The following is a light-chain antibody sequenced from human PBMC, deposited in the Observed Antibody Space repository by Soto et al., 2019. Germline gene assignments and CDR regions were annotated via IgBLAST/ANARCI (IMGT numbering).Light chain of an antibody. CDR3: VLYMGSGISM. CDR1: SGSVSTSHY. Sequence: QTVVTQEPSFSVSPGGTVTLTCGLNSGSVSTSHYPSWYLQTPGQAPRTLIYSTHIRSSGVPDRFSGSIVGNKAALTITGAQAEDEYHYYCVLYMGSGISMFGGGTKLTVL. J-gene: IGLJ3*02. V-gene: IGLV8-61*01. CDR2: STH.